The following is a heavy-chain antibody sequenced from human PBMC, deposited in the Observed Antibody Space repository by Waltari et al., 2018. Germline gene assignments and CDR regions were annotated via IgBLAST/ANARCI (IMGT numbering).Heavy chain of an antibody. V-gene: IGHV1-46*01. D-gene: IGHD3-3*01. Sequence: QVQLVQSGAEVKKPGASVKVSCKASGYTFTSYYMHWFRQAPGQGLEWMGIINPSGGSTSYAQKFQGRVTMTRDTSTSTVYMELSSLRSEDTAVYYCAREGNFWSGYGVGWFDPWGQGTLVTVSS. CDR2: INPSGGST. CDR3: AREGNFWSGYGVGWFDP. J-gene: IGHJ5*02. CDR1: GYTFTSYY.